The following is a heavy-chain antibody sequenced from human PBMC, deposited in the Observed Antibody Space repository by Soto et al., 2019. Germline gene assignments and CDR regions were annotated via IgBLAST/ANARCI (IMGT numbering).Heavy chain of an antibody. CDR3: AYRVGSRGSFDY. Sequence: QITLKESGPTLVKPTQTLTLTCSFSGFSLRTSGVSVGWIRQPPGKALEWLAFIYWNDDKRYSPSLQSRLTITKDNSKKEVFLTMTNMDPLDTGTYYCAYRVGSRGSFDYWGQGTLVTVSS. J-gene: IGHJ4*02. D-gene: IGHD6-25*01. CDR1: GFSLRTSGVS. V-gene: IGHV2-5*01. CDR2: IYWNDDK.